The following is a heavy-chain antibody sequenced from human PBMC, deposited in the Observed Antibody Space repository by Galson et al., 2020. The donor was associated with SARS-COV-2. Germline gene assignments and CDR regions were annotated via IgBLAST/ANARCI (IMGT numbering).Heavy chain of an antibody. Sequence: GGSLRLSCAASGFTFSSYAMHWVRQAPGKGLEWVAVISYDEGNKFYADSVKGRFTISRDNSKNTLYLQMNSLRAKDTAVYYCARDLTYTSGWYGGELFDYWGQGTLVTVSS. CDR1: GFTFSSYA. CDR2: ISYDEGNK. V-gene: IGHV3-30*04. J-gene: IGHJ4*02. CDR3: ARDLTYTSGWYGGELFDY. D-gene: IGHD6-19*01.